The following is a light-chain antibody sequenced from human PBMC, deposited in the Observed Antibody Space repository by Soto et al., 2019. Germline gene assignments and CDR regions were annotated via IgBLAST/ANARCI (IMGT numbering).Light chain of an antibody. Sequence: EIVLTQSPGTLSLSPGARATLSCRASQSVSRRNLAWYQQKPVQAPRLLIYDASSRATGIPDRFSGSGSGTDFTPTISRLEAEDLAVHYCKQYGSLPKTLGQGTRVDLK. V-gene: IGKV3-20*01. CDR3: KQYGSLPKT. CDR2: DAS. CDR1: QSVSRRN. J-gene: IGKJ1*01.